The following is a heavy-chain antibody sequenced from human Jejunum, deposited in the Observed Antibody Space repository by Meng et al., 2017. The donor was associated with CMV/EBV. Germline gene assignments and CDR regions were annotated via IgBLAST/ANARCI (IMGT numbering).Heavy chain of an antibody. CDR3: ARGPGQWLPFDL. CDR2: ISHTGRT. CDR1: GGSINGYY. Sequence: CSVSGGSINGYYWNWIRQPPGSGPKWIAYISHTGRTNYNPSLKSRVTISVDTCKNQLSVELMSMTAADTAMYYCARGPGQWLPFDLWGQGTLVTVSS. J-gene: IGHJ4*02. D-gene: IGHD6-19*01. V-gene: IGHV4-59*01.